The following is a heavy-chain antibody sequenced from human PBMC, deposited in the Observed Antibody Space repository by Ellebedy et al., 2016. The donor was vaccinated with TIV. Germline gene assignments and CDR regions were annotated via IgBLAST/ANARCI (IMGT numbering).Heavy chain of an antibody. CDR1: GFTVSYTY. CDR2: IHTGGDT. J-gene: IGHJ3*02. CDR3: ARRISGTYGDDAFDI. Sequence: GESLKISCAASGFTVSYTYMNWVRQAPGKGLEWVSVIHTGGDTYYADSVKGRFTISRDSSKNTVFLQMNSLRAEETAMYYCARRISGTYGDDAFDIWGQGTMVTVSS. V-gene: IGHV3-53*01. D-gene: IGHD1-20*01.